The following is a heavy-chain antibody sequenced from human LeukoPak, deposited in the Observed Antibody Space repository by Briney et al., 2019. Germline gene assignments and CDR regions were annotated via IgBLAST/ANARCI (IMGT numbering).Heavy chain of an antibody. D-gene: IGHD3-10*01. J-gene: IGHJ4*02. CDR2: ISNSGGST. Sequence: GGSLRLSCAASGFTFSTYGMSWVRQAPGKGLEWVSGISNSGGSTYYADSVKGRFTISRDSSKNTLYLQVNSLRAEDTAVYYCAKDRSITMVRGVIPDYWGQGTLVTVSS. V-gene: IGHV3-23*01. CDR1: GFTFSTYG. CDR3: AKDRSITMVRGVIPDY.